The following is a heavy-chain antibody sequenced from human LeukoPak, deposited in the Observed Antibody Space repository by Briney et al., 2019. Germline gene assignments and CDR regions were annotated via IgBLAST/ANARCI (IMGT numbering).Heavy chain of an antibody. J-gene: IGHJ4*02. CDR3: ARDYGFSGSSDGGSHFDY. CDR2: INAGNGNT. CDR1: GYTFTRYT. V-gene: IGHV1-3*01. D-gene: IGHD1-26*01. Sequence: ASVKVSCKASGYTFTRYTLHWVRQAPGQRLELMGWINAGNGNTKYSQRFQDRVTISRDTSASTVFMEVSSLRSEDTALYFCARDYGFSGSSDGGSHFDYWGQGTLVTVSS.